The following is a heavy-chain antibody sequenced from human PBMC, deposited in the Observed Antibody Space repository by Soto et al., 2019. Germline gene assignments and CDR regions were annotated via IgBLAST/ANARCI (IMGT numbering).Heavy chain of an antibody. Sequence: PSETLSLTCTVSGGSISSYYWSWIRQPPGKGLEWIGYIYYSGSTNYNPSLKSRVTISVDTSKNQFSLKLSSVTAADTAVYYCARAGHGDFFGPKPYYFDYWGQGTLVTVSS. CDR3: ARAGHGDFFGPKPYYFDY. V-gene: IGHV4-59*01. D-gene: IGHD4-17*01. CDR1: GGSISSYY. J-gene: IGHJ4*02. CDR2: IYYSGST.